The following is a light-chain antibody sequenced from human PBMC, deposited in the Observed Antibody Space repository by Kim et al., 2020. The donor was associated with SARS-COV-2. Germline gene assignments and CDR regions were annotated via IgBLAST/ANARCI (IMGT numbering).Light chain of an antibody. V-gene: IGLV2-14*01. CDR3: SSFTASARYA. CDR2: EFT. Sequence: HSIPISCTRTSCDVGGYNHVSLYQHHPGKAPKLLIFEFTTRPSGVSNRFSGSKSGNTASLTISGLQTEDEADYYCSSFTASARYAFGTGTKVTVL. CDR1: SCDVGGYNH. J-gene: IGLJ1*01.